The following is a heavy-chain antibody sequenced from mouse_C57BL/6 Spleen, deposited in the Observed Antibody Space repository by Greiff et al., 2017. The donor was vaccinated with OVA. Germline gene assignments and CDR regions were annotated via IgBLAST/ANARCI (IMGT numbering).Heavy chain of an antibody. Sequence: VKLQESGAELVRPGASVTLSCKASGYTFTDYEMHWVKQTPVHGLEWIGAIDPETGCTAYNQKFKGKAILTADKSSSTAYMELRSLTSEDSAVYYCTRRDYYYAMDYWGQGTSVTVSS. V-gene: IGHV1-15*01. J-gene: IGHJ4*01. CDR1: GYTFTDYE. CDR2: IDPETGCT. CDR3: TRRDYYYAMDY.